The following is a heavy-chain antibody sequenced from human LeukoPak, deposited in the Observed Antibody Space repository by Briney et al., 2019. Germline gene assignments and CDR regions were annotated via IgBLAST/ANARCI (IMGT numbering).Heavy chain of an antibody. Sequence: SETLSLTCTVSGGSISSYYWGWIRQPPGKGLEWIGYIYYSGSTYYNPSLKSRVTISVDTSKNQFSLKLGSVTAADTAVYYCARHVGNYYDGSGYYLRALPFDYWGQGTLVTVSS. CDR1: GGSISSYY. D-gene: IGHD3-22*01. CDR2: IYYSGST. J-gene: IGHJ4*02. CDR3: ARHVGNYYDGSGYYLRALPFDY. V-gene: IGHV4-59*04.